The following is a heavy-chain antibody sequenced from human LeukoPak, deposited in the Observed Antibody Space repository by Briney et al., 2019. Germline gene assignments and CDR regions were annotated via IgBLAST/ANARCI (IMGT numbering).Heavy chain of an antibody. V-gene: IGHV1-2*06. CDR2: INPNSGGT. Sequence: ASVKVSCKASGYTFTGYYMHWVRQAPGQGLEWMGRINPNSGGTNYAQKFQGRVTMTRDTSISTAYMELSRLRSDDTAVYYCARLGYCSSTSCSYWGQGTLVTVSP. D-gene: IGHD2-2*01. J-gene: IGHJ4*02. CDR1: GYTFTGYY. CDR3: ARLGYCSSTSCSY.